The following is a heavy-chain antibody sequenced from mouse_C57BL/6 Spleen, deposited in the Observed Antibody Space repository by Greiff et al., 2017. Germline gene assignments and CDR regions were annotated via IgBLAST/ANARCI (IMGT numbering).Heavy chain of an antibody. D-gene: IGHD2-1*01. Sequence: QVQLQQSGAELVKPGASVKLSCKASGYNFTSYWMHWVKQRPGHGLEWIGMIHPNSGSTNDNEKFKSKATLTVDKSSSTAYMQLSSLTSEDSAVYYCARGYYGKDYWGQGTTLTVSS. CDR1: GYNFTSYW. V-gene: IGHV1-64*01. CDR3: ARGYYGKDY. CDR2: IHPNSGST. J-gene: IGHJ2*01.